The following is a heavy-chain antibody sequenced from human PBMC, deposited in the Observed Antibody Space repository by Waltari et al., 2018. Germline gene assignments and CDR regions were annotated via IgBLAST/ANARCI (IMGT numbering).Heavy chain of an antibody. D-gene: IGHD3-9*01. CDR2: IWYDGSNK. CDR3: ARDHDILTGLFV. V-gene: IGHV3-33*01. J-gene: IGHJ4*02. Sequence: QVQLVESGGGVVQPGRSLRLSCAASGFTVSSYGMHWVRQAPGKGLEWVAVIWYDGSNKYYADSVKGRFTISRDNSKNTLYLQMNSLRAEDTAVYYCARDHDILTGLFVWGQGTLVTVSS. CDR1: GFTVSSYG.